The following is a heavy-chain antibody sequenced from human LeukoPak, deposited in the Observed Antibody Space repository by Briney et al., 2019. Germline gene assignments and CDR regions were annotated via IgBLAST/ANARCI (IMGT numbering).Heavy chain of an antibody. Sequence: SETLSLTCTVSGYSISSGYYWGWIRQPPGKGLEWIGYIYYSGSTYYNPSLKSRVTISVDTSKNQFSLKLSSVTAADTAVYYCASSRSYGDPFDYWGQGTLVTVSS. D-gene: IGHD3-10*01. J-gene: IGHJ4*02. CDR2: IYYSGST. CDR3: ASSRSYGDPFDY. V-gene: IGHV4-38-2*02. CDR1: GYSISSGYY.